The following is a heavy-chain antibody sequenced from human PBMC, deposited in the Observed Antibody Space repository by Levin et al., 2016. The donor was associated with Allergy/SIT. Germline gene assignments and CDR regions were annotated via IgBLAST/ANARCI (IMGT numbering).Heavy chain of an antibody. CDR2: INHDGSGE. J-gene: IGHJ4*02. CDR3: ARDPDTASKIDY. D-gene: IGHD5-18*01. Sequence: GGSLRLSCVASGFTFYNYKMNWVRQVPGKGLEFVAHINHDGSGEYYLGSVKGRFTISRDNAKSSLYLQMSDLRAEDTAIYYCARDPDTASKIDYWGQGTLVTVSS. CDR1: GFTFYNYK. V-gene: IGHV3-7*05.